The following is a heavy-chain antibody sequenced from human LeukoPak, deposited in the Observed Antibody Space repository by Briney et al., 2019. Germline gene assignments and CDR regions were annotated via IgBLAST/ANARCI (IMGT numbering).Heavy chain of an antibody. Sequence: ASLKVSCKASGYTFTDYYVHWVRQAPGQGLEWMGWINPNSGGTNYAQKFQGRVTMTRDTSTSTVYMELNSLTSDDTAVYYCARAAPRDYCGGSWFFDWFDPWGQGTLVTVSS. V-gene: IGHV1-2*02. J-gene: IGHJ5*02. D-gene: IGHD2-15*01. CDR3: ARAAPRDYCGGSWFFDWFDP. CDR2: INPNSGGT. CDR1: GYTFTDYY.